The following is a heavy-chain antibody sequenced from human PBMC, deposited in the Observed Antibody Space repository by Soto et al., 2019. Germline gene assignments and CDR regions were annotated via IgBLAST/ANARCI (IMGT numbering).Heavy chain of an antibody. V-gene: IGHV3-53*02. CDR1: GFTVSSNY. CDR2: IYSGGST. Sequence: EVQLVETGGGLIQPGGSLRLSCAASGFTVSSNYMSWVRQAPGKGLEWVSVIYSGGSTYYADSVKGRFAISRDNSKNTLYLQMNSLRAEDTAVYYCARDTLNWGFDYWGQGTLVTVSS. J-gene: IGHJ4*02. D-gene: IGHD3-16*01. CDR3: ARDTLNWGFDY.